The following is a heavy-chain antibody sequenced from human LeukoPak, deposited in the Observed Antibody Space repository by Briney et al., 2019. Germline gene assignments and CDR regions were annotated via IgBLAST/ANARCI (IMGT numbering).Heavy chain of an antibody. V-gene: IGHV3-23*01. CDR3: ATHLSSSWYWELDY. D-gene: IGHD6-13*01. J-gene: IGHJ4*02. Sequence: PGGSLRLSCAASGLTFSTSGMHWVRQAPGKGLEWVSAISGSGGSTYYADSVKGRFTISRDNSKNTLYLQMNSLRAEDTAVYYCATHLSSSWYWELDYWGQGTLVTVSS. CDR2: ISGSGGST. CDR1: GLTFSTSG.